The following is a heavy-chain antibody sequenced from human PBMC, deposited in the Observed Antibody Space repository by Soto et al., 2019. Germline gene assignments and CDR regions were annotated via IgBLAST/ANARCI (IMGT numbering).Heavy chain of an antibody. CDR2: IHPDDSDT. CDR3: LRYGGKNLDY. J-gene: IGHJ4*02. Sequence: GESLKISCKGFGYRFTSFWIGWVRQMPGKGLEWMVIIHPDDSDTKYNQPFQGQVTISADKSISTAYLQWSSLKASDTAMYFCLRYGGKNLDYGGQGTLVTVSS. CDR1: GYRFTSFW. D-gene: IGHD2-15*01. V-gene: IGHV5-51*01.